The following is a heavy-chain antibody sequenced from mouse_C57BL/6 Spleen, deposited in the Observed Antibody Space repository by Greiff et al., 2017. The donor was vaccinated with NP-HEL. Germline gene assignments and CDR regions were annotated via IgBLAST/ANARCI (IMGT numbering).Heavy chain of an antibody. D-gene: IGHD3-2*02. V-gene: IGHV5-17*01. J-gene: IGHJ2*01. CDR2: ISSGSSTI. CDR1: GFTFSDYG. CDR3: AREAMRAFYFDY. Sequence: EVKLVESGGGLVKPGGSLKLSCAASGFTFSDYGMHWVRQAPEKGLEWVAYISSGSSTIYYADTVKGRFTISRDNAKNTLFLQMTSLRSEDTAMYYCAREAMRAFYFDYWGQGTTLTVSS.